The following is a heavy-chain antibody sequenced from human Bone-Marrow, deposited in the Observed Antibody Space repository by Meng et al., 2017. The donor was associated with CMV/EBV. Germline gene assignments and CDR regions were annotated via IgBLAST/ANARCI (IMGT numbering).Heavy chain of an antibody. CDR1: GYTFTSYD. D-gene: IGHD3-16*02. J-gene: IGHJ6*02. CDR2: MNPDSGNS. V-gene: IGHV1-8*03. Sequence: ASVKVSCKASGYTFTSYDINWVRQATGQGLEWMGWMNPDSGNSGYAQKFQGRVTITRNTSISTAYMELSSLRSEDTAVYYCARDRLYDLPYGMDVCGQGTTVAVSS. CDR3: ARDRLYDLPYGMDV.